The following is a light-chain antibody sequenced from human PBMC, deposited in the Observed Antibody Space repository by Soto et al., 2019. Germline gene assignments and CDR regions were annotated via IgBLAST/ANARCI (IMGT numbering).Light chain of an antibody. V-gene: IGKV3-20*01. J-gene: IGKJ1*01. CDR1: QRVSSRY. CDR3: QQYYHSPRT. CDR2: GSS. Sequence: EIVLTQSPGTLSLSPGERATISCRASQRVSSRYFAWFQQRPGQVPRLLIFGSSSRAPGIPDRFSGSGFGTDFTLTISRLEPEDFGVYYCQQYYHSPRTFGQGSKAEIK.